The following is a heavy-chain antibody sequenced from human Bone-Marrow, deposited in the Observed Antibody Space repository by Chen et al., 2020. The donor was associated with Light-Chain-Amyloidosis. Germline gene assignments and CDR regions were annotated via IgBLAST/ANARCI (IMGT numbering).Heavy chain of an antibody. CDR3: AKAGSYRFDS. V-gene: IGHV3-74*01. Sequence: EVQQVESGGGLVQPGGSLRLSCVASGFTFSDHWMHWVRQAPGKGLVWVARMNSAGSGTSYADSVKGRFIISRDNAKNTLYLQMNSLRPEDTAVYYCAKAGSYRFDSWGQGTLVTVSS. CDR1: GFTFSDHW. J-gene: IGHJ4*02. D-gene: IGHD1-26*01. CDR2: MNSAGSGT.